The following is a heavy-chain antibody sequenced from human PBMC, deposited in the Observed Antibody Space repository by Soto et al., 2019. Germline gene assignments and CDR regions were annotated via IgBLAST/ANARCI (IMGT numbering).Heavy chain of an antibody. D-gene: IGHD3-10*01. V-gene: IGHV3-11*06. CDR3: ARASIIRRMDV. CDR1: GFTFSDYY. Sequence: PVGSLRLSCAASGFTFSDYYMSWIRQAPGKGLEWISFISGGSDYIDYADSLKGRFTISRDNAKNSLYLQMNSLRAGDTAVYFCARASIIRRMDVWGQGTTLTVSS. CDR2: ISGGSDYI. J-gene: IGHJ6*02.